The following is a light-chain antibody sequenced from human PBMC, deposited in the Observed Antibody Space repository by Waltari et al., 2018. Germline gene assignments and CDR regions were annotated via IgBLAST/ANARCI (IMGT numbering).Light chain of an antibody. CDR1: QGISNS. V-gene: IGKV1-NL1*01. Sequence: DIKMTQSLSSLSASVGDRVTITCRAGQGISNSLAWYQQKPGKAPTLLLFEASRLESGVPSRFSGSGSGTDYTLTISSLQPEDFATYYCQQYYGAPRTFGQGTKVEIK. CDR2: EAS. CDR3: QQYYGAPRT. J-gene: IGKJ1*01.